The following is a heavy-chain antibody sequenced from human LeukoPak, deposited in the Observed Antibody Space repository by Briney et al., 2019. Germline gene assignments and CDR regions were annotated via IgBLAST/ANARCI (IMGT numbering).Heavy chain of an antibody. J-gene: IGHJ4*02. Sequence: GGSLRLSCAASGFTFSDFWMDWVRQTPEKGLEWVANIKPDGSEIYYVDSVKGRFTISRDNAKNSLYLQMNSLRAEDTAVYYCTRSLDYWGQGTLVTVYS. CDR1: GFTFSDFW. CDR2: IKPDGSEI. CDR3: TRSLDY. V-gene: IGHV3-7*02. D-gene: IGHD2-15*01.